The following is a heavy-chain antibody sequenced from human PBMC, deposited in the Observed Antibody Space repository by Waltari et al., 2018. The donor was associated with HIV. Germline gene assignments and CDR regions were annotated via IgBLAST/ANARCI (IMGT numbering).Heavy chain of an antibody. D-gene: IGHD3-22*01. Sequence: FYSYGLHWVRQAPGKGLEWVATISYDSTNLYYADSVKGRFTISRDNSKNTLYLQMDSLRGEDTAVYFCAKDRRRGYYNDNRGERPFDSWGQGTLVTVSS. CDR2: ISYDSTNL. CDR3: AKDRRRGYYNDNRGERPFDS. V-gene: IGHV3-30*18. CDR1: FYSYG. J-gene: IGHJ4*02.